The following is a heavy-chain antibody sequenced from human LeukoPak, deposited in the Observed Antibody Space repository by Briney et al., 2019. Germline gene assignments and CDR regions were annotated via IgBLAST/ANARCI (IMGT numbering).Heavy chain of an antibody. CDR2: INPNSGGT. J-gene: IGHJ6*02. D-gene: IGHD6-19*01. Sequence: ASVKVSCKASGYTFTGYYMHWVRQAPGQGLEWMGWINPNSGGTNYSQKFQGRVTMTRDTSISTAYMELSRLRSDDTDVYYCARDPSLGSRGWFLYGMDVWGQGTTVTVSS. CDR1: GYTFTGYY. V-gene: IGHV1-2*02. CDR3: ARDPSLGSRGWFLYGMDV.